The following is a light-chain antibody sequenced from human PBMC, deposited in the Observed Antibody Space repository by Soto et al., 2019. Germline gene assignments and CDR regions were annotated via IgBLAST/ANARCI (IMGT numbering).Light chain of an antibody. CDR1: QSVSSY. Sequence: EIVLTQSPATLSLSPGERATLSCRASQSVSSYLAWYQQKPGQAPRLLIYDASNRATGIPARFSGSGSGTDFTLTISSIEPEDCAVYYCQQRSHWPPTFGPGTKVDIK. CDR3: QQRSHWPPT. V-gene: IGKV3-11*01. CDR2: DAS. J-gene: IGKJ3*01.